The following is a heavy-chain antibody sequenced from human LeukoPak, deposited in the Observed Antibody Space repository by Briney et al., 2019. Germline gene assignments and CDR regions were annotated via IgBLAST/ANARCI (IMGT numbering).Heavy chain of an antibody. D-gene: IGHD5-24*01. CDR2: INPSGGST. J-gene: IGHJ6*02. V-gene: IGHV1-46*01. CDR3: ARDRLQLPLDV. Sequence: ASVKVSCKASGYTFTSYYMHWVRQAPGQGLEWMGVINPSGGSTSYAQKFQGRVTMTRDTSTSTVYMELSSLRSEDTAVYYCARDRLQLPLDVWGQGTTVTVSS. CDR1: GYTFTSYY.